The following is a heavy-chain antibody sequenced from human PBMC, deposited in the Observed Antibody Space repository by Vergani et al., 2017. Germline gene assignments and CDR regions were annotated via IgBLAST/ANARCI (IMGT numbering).Heavy chain of an antibody. J-gene: IGHJ2*01. CDR2: IYNSGNG. Sequence: QMQLQESGPGLVKASETLSLTCTVSGDSIISRSYYWGWIRQPPGKGLDCIGNIYNSGNGDSSSSLKCRVTISADTSKNQFSLKLTSVTSADTAVYSCASAKNYSDSRFQFRERYFDVWASGNL. V-gene: IGHV4-39*01. D-gene: IGHD2-21*01. CDR1: GDSIISRSYY. CDR3: ASAKNYSDSRFQFRERYFDV.